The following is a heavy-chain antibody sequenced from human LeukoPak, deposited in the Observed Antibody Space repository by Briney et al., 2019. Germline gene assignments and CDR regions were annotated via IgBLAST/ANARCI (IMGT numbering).Heavy chain of an antibody. D-gene: IGHD4-23*01. CDR2: IWYDGSNK. CDR1: GFTFSSYG. J-gene: IGHJ3*02. Sequence: GRSLRLSCAASGFTFSSYGMHWVRQAPGKGLEWVAVIWYDGSNKYYADSVKGRFTISRDNSKNTLYLQMNSLRAEDTALYYCARDDYGGNSKGDAFDIWGQGTMVTVSS. V-gene: IGHV3-33*01. CDR3: ARDDYGGNSKGDAFDI.